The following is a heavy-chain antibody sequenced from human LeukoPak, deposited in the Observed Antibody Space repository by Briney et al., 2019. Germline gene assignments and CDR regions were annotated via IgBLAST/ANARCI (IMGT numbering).Heavy chain of an antibody. J-gene: IGHJ3*02. Sequence: SETLSLTCAVYGGSFSGYYWSWIRQHPGKGLEWIGYIYYSGSTYYNPSLKSRVTISVDTSKNQFSLKLSSVTAADTAVYYCARMPYYYDSSGYYKYAFDIWGQGTMVTVSS. CDR1: GGSFSGYY. CDR3: ARMPYYYDSSGYYKYAFDI. CDR2: IYYSGST. V-gene: IGHV4-31*11. D-gene: IGHD3-22*01.